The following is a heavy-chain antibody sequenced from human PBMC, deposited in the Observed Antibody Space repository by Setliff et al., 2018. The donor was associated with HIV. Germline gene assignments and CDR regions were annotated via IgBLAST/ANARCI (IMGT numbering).Heavy chain of an antibody. J-gene: IGHJ6*03. Sequence: PGGSLRLSCAASGFTFSSYAMNWVRQAPGKGLEWVSAISGSGESTYYAGSVKGRFTISRNDAENSLFLQLNSLRDEDTAVYYCSRSQGIGNYYMDVWGTGTTVTVSS. CDR3: SRSQGIGNYYMDV. CDR1: GFTFSSYA. CDR2: ISGSGEST. D-gene: IGHD2-15*01. V-gene: IGHV3-23*01.